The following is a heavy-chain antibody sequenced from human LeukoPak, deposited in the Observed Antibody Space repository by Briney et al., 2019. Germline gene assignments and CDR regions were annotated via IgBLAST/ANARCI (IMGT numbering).Heavy chain of an antibody. CDR1: GYSFTSYW. CDR3: PRAQYYYDSSGYSREAHFDY. CDR2: IHPGDSDT. D-gene: IGHD3-22*01. Sequence: GESLKISCKGSGYSFTSYWIGWVRQMPGTGLEWMGIIHPGDSDTRYSPAFQGQVTISADKSISTAYMQWSSLKASDTAMYYWPRAQYYYDSSGYSREAHFDYWGQGTLVTVSS. J-gene: IGHJ4*02. V-gene: IGHV5-51*01.